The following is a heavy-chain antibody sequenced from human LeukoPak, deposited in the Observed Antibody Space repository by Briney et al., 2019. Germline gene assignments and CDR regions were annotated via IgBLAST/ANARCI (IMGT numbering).Heavy chain of an antibody. Sequence: SETLSPTCAVSGGSISSGGYSWSWIRQPPGKGLEWIGYIYYSGSTYCNPSLKSRVTISVDTSKNQFSLKLSSVTAADTAVYYCARENSGYDYSWFDPWGQGTLVTVSS. D-gene: IGHD5-12*01. CDR3: ARENSGYDYSWFDP. V-gene: IGHV4-30-4*07. CDR2: IYYSGST. CDR1: GGSISSGGYS. J-gene: IGHJ5*02.